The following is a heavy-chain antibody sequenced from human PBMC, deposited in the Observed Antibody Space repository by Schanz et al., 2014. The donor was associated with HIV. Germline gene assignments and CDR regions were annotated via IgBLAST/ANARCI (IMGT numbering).Heavy chain of an antibody. CDR1: GGSFSGNV. CDR3: VVGHNHDF. J-gene: IGHJ4*02. CDR2: IYYSGST. Sequence: QVRLQQWGTGFLKPSETLSLTCAVYGGSFSGNVWSWIRQSPGKGLEWIGYIYYSGSTNYNPTLKNRVTILGDTSKNQFSLKLTSLTAADTAVYYCVVGHNHDFWGQGTLVAVSS. D-gene: IGHD1-1*01. V-gene: IGHV4-34*11.